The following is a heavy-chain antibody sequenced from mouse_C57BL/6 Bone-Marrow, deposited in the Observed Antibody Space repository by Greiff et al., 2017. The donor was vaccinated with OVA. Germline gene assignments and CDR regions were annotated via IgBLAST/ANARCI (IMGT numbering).Heavy chain of an antibody. Sequence: VQLQQSGPGLVQPSQSLSITCTVSGFSLTSYGVHWVRQSPGKGLEWLGVIWRGGSTDYNAAFMSRLSITKDNSKSQVFFKMNSLQADDTAIYYCAKGSYDYDPWYFDVWGTGTTVTVSS. V-gene: IGHV2-5*01. CDR2: IWRGGST. D-gene: IGHD2-4*01. J-gene: IGHJ1*03. CDR1: GFSLTSYG. CDR3: AKGSYDYDPWYFDV.